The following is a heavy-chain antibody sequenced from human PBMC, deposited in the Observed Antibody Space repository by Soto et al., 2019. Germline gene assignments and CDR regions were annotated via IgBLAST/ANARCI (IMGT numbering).Heavy chain of an antibody. CDR1: GFTFSSYG. V-gene: IGHV3-33*01. CDR2: IWYDGSNK. J-gene: IGHJ4*02. D-gene: IGHD6-13*01. Sequence: GGSLRLSCAASGFTFSSYGMHWVRQAPGKGLEWVAVIWYDGSNKYYADSVKGRFTISRDNSKNTLYLQMNSLRAEDTAVYYCARDRGAAAIDYWGQGTLVTVSS. CDR3: ARDRGAAAIDY.